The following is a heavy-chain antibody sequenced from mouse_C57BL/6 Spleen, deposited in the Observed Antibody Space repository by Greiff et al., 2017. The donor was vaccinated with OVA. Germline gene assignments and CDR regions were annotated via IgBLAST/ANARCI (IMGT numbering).Heavy chain of an antibody. CDR1: GYAFTNYL. D-gene: IGHD1-1*01. CDR2: INPGSGGT. V-gene: IGHV1-54*01. CDR3: ARGYGSSYVDY. Sequence: QVQLQQSGAELVRPGTSVKVSCKASGYAFTNYLIEWVKQRPGQGLEWIGVINPGSGGTTYNEKFKGKATLTADKSSSTAYMQLRSLTSEDAAVDFCARGYGSSYVDYWGQGTTLTVSS. J-gene: IGHJ2*01.